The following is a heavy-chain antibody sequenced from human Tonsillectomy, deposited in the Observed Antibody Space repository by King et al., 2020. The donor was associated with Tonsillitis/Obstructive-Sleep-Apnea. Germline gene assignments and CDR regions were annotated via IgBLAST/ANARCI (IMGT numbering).Heavy chain of an antibody. CDR1: GGTFSNSV. D-gene: IGHD6-19*01. Sequence: QLVQSGAEVKKPGSSVKVSCKASGGTFSNSVISWVRQAPGQGLEWMGRIIPILGVTKYAQKFQGRVMITADKSTSTAYMELSSLRSEDTAVYYCAREESSGGGWVYYYYMDVWGKGTTVTVSS. CDR3: AREESSGGGWVYYYYMDV. CDR2: IIPILGVT. J-gene: IGHJ6*03. V-gene: IGHV1-69*04.